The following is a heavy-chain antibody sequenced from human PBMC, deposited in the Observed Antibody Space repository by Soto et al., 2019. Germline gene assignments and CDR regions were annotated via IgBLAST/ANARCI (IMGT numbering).Heavy chain of an antibody. Sequence: QVQLQESGPGLVKPSQTVSLTCTVSGGSISSGGYYWSWIRQHPGKGLEWIGYIYNGGSTYYNPSLQSRVAILIDTAKNQFSLEVTSVTAADTAVYFCARDLRLDYWGQGTLVTVSS. CDR1: GGSISSGGYY. CDR3: ARDLRLDY. CDR2: IYNGGST. J-gene: IGHJ4*02. V-gene: IGHV4-31*03.